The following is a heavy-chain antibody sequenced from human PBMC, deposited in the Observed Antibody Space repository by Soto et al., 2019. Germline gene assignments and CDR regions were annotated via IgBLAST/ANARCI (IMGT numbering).Heavy chain of an antibody. J-gene: IGHJ5*02. CDR1: GGSFSGYY. V-gene: IGHV4-34*01. CDR2: INHSGST. D-gene: IGHD3-22*01. CDR3: AREDDSSGYYYVDWFDP. Sequence: SETLSLTCAVYGGSFSGYYWSWIRQPPGKGLEWIGEINHSGSTNYNPSLKSRVTISVDTSKNQFSLKLSSVTAADTAVYYCAREDDSSGYYYVDWFDPWGQGTLVTVSS.